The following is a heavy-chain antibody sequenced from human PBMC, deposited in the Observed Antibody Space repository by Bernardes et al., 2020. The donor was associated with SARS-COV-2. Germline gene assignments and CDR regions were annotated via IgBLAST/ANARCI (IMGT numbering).Heavy chain of an antibody. CDR1: GFIFSSYA. CDR2: ISSSGDTT. D-gene: IGHD3-10*01. CDR3: AKSHYYNSGSFDS. V-gene: IGHV3-23*01. Sequence: GGSLRLSCAASGFIFSSYAMSWVRQAPGKGLEWVSGISSSGDTTYYADSLKGRFIVSRDNSNNMLYLQLNSLRAEDTAVYYCAKSHYYNSGSFDSWGRGTRVTVSS. J-gene: IGHJ4*02.